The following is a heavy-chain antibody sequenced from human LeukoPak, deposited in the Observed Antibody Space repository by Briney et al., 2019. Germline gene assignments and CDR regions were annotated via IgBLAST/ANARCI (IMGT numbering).Heavy chain of an antibody. D-gene: IGHD4-17*01. CDR1: GFTFRSYS. CDR2: IIGSSSYI. J-gene: IGHJ6*01. V-gene: IGHV3-21*01. CDR3: ARGLATVNYYYYYGMDV. Sequence: GGSLRLSCAAPGFTFRSYSMNWFRKAPGKGLNWVSSIIGSSSYIYYADSVQGRFTISRDNAKNSLYLQMNSLRAEDTAVYYCARGLATVNYYYYYGMDVWGQGTTVTVSS.